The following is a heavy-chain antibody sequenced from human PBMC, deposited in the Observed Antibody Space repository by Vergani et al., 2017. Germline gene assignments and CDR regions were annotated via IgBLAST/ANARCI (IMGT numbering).Heavy chain of an antibody. CDR1: GYSFTSYW. V-gene: IGHV5-51*01. Sequence: EVQLVQSGAEVKKPGESLKISCKGSGYSFTSYWIAWVRQMPGKGLEWMGIIRPADSDTRYSPPFQGQVTISVDKSISTAYLQRSSLRASDSAMYYCARLYGRDSSGSKYFDYWGQGTLVTVSS. CDR3: ARLYGRDSSGSKYFDY. CDR2: IRPADSDT. J-gene: IGHJ4*02. D-gene: IGHD3-22*01.